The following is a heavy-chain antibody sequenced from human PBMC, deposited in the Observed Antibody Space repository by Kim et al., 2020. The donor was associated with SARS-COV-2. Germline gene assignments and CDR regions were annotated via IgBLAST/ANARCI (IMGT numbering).Heavy chain of an antibody. D-gene: IGHD3-10*01. Sequence: GGSLRLSCVASGFTFSDYDVNWVRQAPGKGLEWISYISNSGTTTYYADSVKGRFTISRDNAKNSQCLQMNSLRVEDTAVYYCARDLQMIRAMFPYFYGLDVGGRGTTVTVSS. CDR3: ARDLQMIRAMFPYFYGLDV. V-gene: IGHV3-48*03. CDR2: ISNSGTTT. J-gene: IGHJ6*02. CDR1: GFTFSDYD.